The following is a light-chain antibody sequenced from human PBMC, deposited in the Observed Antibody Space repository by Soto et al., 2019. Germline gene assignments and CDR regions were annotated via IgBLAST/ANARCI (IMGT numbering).Light chain of an antibody. J-gene: IGLJ2*01. CDR3: QVWDSSTDHRVV. V-gene: IGLV3-21*02. CDR2: DDS. Sequence: SYELTQPPSVSVAPGQTARITCGGDNIGRKSVHWYQQKPGQDPVLVVNDDSDRPSGIPERFSGSNSGNTATLTISRVEAGDEADYYCQVWDSSTDHRVVFGGGTKLTVL. CDR1: NIGRKS.